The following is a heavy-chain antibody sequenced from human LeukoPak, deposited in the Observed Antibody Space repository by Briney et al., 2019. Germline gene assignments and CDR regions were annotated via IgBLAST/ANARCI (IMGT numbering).Heavy chain of an antibody. Sequence: PGGSLRLSCGASGFTFDDYTMHWVRQAPGEGLEWVSVISGDGATTYYSGSVKGRFTISRDNSKNSLYLQMNSLKTEDTALYYCAKADHRGNGYNYDYWGRGTMVTVSS. CDR3: AKADHRGNGYNYDY. CDR1: GFTFDDYT. V-gene: IGHV3-43*01. J-gene: IGHJ4*02. CDR2: ISGDGATT. D-gene: IGHD5-24*01.